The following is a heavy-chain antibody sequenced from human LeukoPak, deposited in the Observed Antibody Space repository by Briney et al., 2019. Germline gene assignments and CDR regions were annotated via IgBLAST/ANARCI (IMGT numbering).Heavy chain of an antibody. J-gene: IGHJ4*02. CDR3: ATSRSGYFDSYFDY. CDR2: ISGSGGST. D-gene: IGHD3-22*01. V-gene: IGHV3-23*01. Sequence: GGSLRLSCAASGFTFSSYAMSWVRQAPGKGLEWVSAISGSGGSTYYADSVKGRFTISRDNSKNTLYLQMNSLRAEDTAVYYCATSRSGYFDSYFDYWGQGTLVTVSS. CDR1: GFTFSSYA.